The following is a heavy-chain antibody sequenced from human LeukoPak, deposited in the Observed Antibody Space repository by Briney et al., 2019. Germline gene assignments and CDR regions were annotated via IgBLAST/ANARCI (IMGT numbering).Heavy chain of an antibody. J-gene: IGHJ4*02. CDR1: GGSFSGYY. CDR3: ARLRGVTRRFDY. CDR2: INHSGST. D-gene: IGHD3-10*01. V-gene: IGHV4-34*01. Sequence: SETLSLTCAVYGGSFSGYYWSWIRQPPGKGLEWIGEINHSGSTNYNPSLKSRVTISVDTSKNQFSLKLSSVTAADTAVYYCARLRGVTRRFDYWGQGTLVTVSS.